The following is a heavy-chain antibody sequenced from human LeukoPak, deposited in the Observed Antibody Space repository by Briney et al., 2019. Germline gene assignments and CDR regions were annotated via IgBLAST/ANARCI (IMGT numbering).Heavy chain of an antibody. V-gene: IGHV4-39*01. J-gene: IGHJ4*02. CDR3: ASRNDILTGYVSDF. CDR2: IYYSGST. D-gene: IGHD3-9*01. Sequence: SEILSLTCTVSGGSVSSSIYYWGWIRQPPGKGLEWIGSIYYSGSTSYNPSLKSRVTISVDTSKNQFSLKLTSVTAADTAVYYCASRNDILTGYVSDFWGQGTLVTVSS. CDR1: GGSVSSSIYY.